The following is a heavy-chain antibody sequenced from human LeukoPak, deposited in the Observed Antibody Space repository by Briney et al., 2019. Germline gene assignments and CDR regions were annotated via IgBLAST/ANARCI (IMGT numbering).Heavy chain of an antibody. Sequence: PSETLSLTCVVSGYSVSSKNWWVWIRQPPGKGLEWIGYVYYSGSIFYNPSLKSRVDMSVDMSKNQLSLKLSFVTAVDTAVYYCARAGPGFGDAFDIWGQGTMVTVSS. CDR1: GYSVSSKNW. V-gene: IGHV4-28*05. D-gene: IGHD6-19*01. CDR2: VYYSGSI. CDR3: ARAGPGFGDAFDI. J-gene: IGHJ3*02.